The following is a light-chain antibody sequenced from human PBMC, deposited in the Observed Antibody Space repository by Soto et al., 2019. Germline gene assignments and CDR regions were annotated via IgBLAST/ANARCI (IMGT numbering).Light chain of an antibody. CDR1: SSDVGGYNS. CDR2: DVS. Sequence: QSVLTQHRSVSGSPGQSVTISCTGTSSDVGGYNSVSWYQQHPGKAPKLMIFDVSKWPSGVPDRFSGSKSGNTASLTISGLQDEDEADYYCCSYTGSYTYVFGTGTKLTVL. J-gene: IGLJ1*01. V-gene: IGLV2-11*01. CDR3: CSYTGSYTYV.